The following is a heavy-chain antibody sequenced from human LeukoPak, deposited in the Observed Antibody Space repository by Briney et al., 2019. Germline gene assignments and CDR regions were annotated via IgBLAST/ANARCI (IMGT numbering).Heavy chain of an antibody. CDR3: ARPQGD. CDR2: ISYDGSNK. J-gene: IGHJ4*02. V-gene: IGHV3-30*04. Sequence: GGSLRLSCAASGFTFSSYAMSWVRQAPGKGLEWVAVISYDGSNKYYADSVKGRFTISRDNSKNTLYLQMNSLRAEDTAVYYCARPQGDWGQGTLVTVSS. D-gene: IGHD3-16*01. CDR1: GFTFSSYA.